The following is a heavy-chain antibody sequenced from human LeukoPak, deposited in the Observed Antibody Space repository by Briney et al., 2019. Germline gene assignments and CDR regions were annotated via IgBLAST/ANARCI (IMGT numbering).Heavy chain of an antibody. D-gene: IGHD6-13*01. J-gene: IGHJ4*02. V-gene: IGHV4-39*01. CDR2: IYYSGNT. Sequence: SETLSLTCTVSGGSITTSSYYWGWIRQPPGKGLEWIGSIYYSGNTYYNPSLKSRVTISVDTSKNQCSLKLTSVTAADTAAYYCVALKTGIAAAENWGQGTLVTVSS. CDR3: VALKTGIAAAEN. CDR1: GGSITTSSYY.